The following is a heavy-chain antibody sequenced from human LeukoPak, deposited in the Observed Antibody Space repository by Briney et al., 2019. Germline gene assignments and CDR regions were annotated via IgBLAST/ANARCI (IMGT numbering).Heavy chain of an antibody. CDR2: IYYSGST. J-gene: IGHJ3*02. CDR1: GGSISSSSYY. CDR3: ARVRPSINTIFGVVGGAFDI. Sequence: PSETLSLTCTVSGGSISSSSYYWGWIRQPPGKGLEWIGSIYYSGSTYYNPSLKSRVTISVDRSKNQFSLKLSSVTAADTAVYYCARVRPSINTIFGVVGGAFDIWGQGTMVTVSS. D-gene: IGHD3-3*01. V-gene: IGHV4-39*07.